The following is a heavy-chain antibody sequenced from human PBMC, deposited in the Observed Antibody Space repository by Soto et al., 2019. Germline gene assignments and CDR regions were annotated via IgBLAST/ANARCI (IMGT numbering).Heavy chain of an antibody. J-gene: IGHJ4*02. D-gene: IGHD6-19*01. CDR3: ARHHYSGDSSGYYGY. CDR2: VHYTAST. Sequence: QLQLQESGPGLVKPSETLSLTCTVSDGSISRSTFYWGWLRQPPGKGLEWIGSVHYTASTYYNPSLKSRVTISVDSSKNDISLRVSSRTAADTAVYYCARHHYSGDSSGYYGYGGQVALVSVSS. CDR1: DGSISRSTFY. V-gene: IGHV4-39*01.